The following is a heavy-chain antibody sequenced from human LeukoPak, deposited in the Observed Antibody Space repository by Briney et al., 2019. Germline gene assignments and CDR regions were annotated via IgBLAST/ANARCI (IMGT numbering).Heavy chain of an antibody. D-gene: IGHD6-13*01. CDR3: ARGPGTGYSSSWYPDYFDY. Sequence: KISCKASGYTFTGYYMHWVRQAPGQGLEWMGWINPNSGGTNYAQKFQGRLTMTRDTSISTAYMELSRLRSDDTAVYYCARGPGTGYSSSWYPDYFDYWGQGTLVTVSS. V-gene: IGHV1-2*02. CDR1: GYTFTGYY. CDR2: INPNSGGT. J-gene: IGHJ4*02.